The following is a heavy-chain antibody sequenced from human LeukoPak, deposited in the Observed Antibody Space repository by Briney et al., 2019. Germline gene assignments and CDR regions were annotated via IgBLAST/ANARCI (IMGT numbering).Heavy chain of an antibody. Sequence: ASVKVSCKASGYTFTDYYMHWVRQAPGQGLEWMGWINPNSGGTNYAQKFQGRVTMTRDTSISTTYMELSSLKSDDTAVYYCARDQGDRGVLYYYYYCVDVWGKGTTVTVSS. D-gene: IGHD3-10*01. CDR1: GYTFTDYY. V-gene: IGHV1-2*02. CDR2: INPNSGGT. J-gene: IGHJ6*03. CDR3: ARDQGDRGVLYYYYYCVDV.